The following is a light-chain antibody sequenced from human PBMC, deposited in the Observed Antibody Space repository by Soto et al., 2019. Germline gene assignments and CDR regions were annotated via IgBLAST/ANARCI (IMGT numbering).Light chain of an antibody. J-gene: IGLJ1*01. CDR3: CSYAGSDTYV. V-gene: IGLV2-11*01. CDR2: DVS. CDR1: SSDVGGYNY. Sequence: QSALTQPRSVSGSPGQSVTISCTGTSSDVGGYNYVSWYQQHPGKAPKLMIHDVSKRPSGVPDRFSGSKSGNTASLTISGLQAEDEADYHCCSYAGSDTYVFGTGTKLTVL.